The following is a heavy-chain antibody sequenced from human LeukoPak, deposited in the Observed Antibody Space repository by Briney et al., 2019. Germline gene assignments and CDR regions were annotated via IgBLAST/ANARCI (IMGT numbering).Heavy chain of an antibody. CDR2: ISAYNGNT. J-gene: IGHJ3*02. Sequence: GASVKVSCKASGYTFTSYGISWVRQAPGQGLEWMGWISAYNGNTNYAQKLQDRVTMTTDTSTSTAYMELRSLRTDDTAVYYCARGWWGVITDAFDIWGQGTMVTVSS. V-gene: IGHV1-18*04. CDR1: GYTFTSYG. CDR3: ARGWWGVITDAFDI. D-gene: IGHD3-10*01.